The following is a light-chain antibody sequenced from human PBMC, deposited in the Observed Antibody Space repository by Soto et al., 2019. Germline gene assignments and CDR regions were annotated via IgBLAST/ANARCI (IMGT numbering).Light chain of an antibody. CDR1: SSDVGGFNS. CDR3: SPYTSTMTNV. V-gene: IGLV2-14*03. CDR2: DVV. Sequence: QSALTQPASVSGSPGQSITISCTGTSSDVGGFNSVSWYQLRPGTAPKLILYDVVDRPSGVSYRFSGSKSGNTASLTISGLQAADEADYFCSPYTSTMTNVFGSGTKVTVL. J-gene: IGLJ1*01.